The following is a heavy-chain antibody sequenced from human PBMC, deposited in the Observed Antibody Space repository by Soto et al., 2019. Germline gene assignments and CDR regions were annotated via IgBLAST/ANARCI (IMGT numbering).Heavy chain of an antibody. CDR1: GFTFSSYG. J-gene: IGHJ4*02. CDR3: AKADTIFGVVTLIDY. CDR2: ISYDGSNK. Sequence: GGSLRLSCAASGFTFSSYGMHWVRQAPGKGLEWVAVISYDGSNKYYADSVKGRFTISRDNSKNTLYLQMNSLRAEDTAVYYCAKADTIFGVVTLIDYWGQGTLVTVSS. D-gene: IGHD3-3*01. V-gene: IGHV3-30*18.